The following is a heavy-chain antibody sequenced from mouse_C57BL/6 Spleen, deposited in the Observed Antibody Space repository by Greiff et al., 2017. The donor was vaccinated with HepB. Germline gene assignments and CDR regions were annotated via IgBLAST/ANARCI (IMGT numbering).Heavy chain of an antibody. CDR2: INPSNGGT. V-gene: IGHV1-53*01. D-gene: IGHD2-3*01. CDR3: ARDGYYEEWFAY. J-gene: IGHJ3*01. Sequence: QVHVKQPGTELVKPGASVKLSCKASGYTFTSYWMHWVKQRPGQGLEWIGNINPSNGGTNYNEKFKSKATLTVDKSSSTAYMQLSSLTSEDSAVYYCARDGYYEEWFAYWGQGTLVTVSA. CDR1: GYTFTSYW.